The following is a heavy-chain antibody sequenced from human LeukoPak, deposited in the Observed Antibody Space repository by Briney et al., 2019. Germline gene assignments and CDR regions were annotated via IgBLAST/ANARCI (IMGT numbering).Heavy chain of an antibody. CDR3: AKDRYYTSGSYFGYFDY. J-gene: IGHJ4*02. D-gene: IGHD3-10*01. CDR2: IRYDGDNK. Sequence: GGPLRLSCAASGFTFSNYGMHWVRQAPGKGLEWVAFIRYDGDNKYYADSVKGRFTISRDNSKNTLYMQMNSLRAEDTAVYYCAKDRYYTSGSYFGYFDYWGQGTLVTVSS. V-gene: IGHV3-30*02. CDR1: GFTFSNYG.